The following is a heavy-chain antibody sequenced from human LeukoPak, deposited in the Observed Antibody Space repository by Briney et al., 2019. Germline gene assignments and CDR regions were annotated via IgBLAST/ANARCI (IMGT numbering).Heavy chain of an antibody. CDR1: GHTFTSYD. CDR2: MNPNSGNT. Sequence: ASVKVSCKASGHTFTSYDINWVRQATGQGLEWMGWMNPNSGNTGYAQKFQGRVTMTRNTSISTAYMELSSLRSEDTAVYYCARGLFPARHAKGYAFDIWGQGTMVTVSS. V-gene: IGHV1-8*01. D-gene: IGHD6-6*01. J-gene: IGHJ3*02. CDR3: ARGLFPARHAKGYAFDI.